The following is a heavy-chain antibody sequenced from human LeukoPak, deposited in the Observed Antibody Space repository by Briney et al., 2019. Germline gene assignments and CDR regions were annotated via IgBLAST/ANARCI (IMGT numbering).Heavy chain of an antibody. Sequence: GGSLRLSCAASGFTFSSYAMSWVRQAPGKGLEWVSAISGSGGSTYYADSVKGRFTISRDNSKNTLYLQMNSLRDEDTAIYFCAKKGVAGGAPYCFDYWGQGTLVTVSS. CDR2: ISGSGGST. D-gene: IGHD3-16*01. J-gene: IGHJ4*02. CDR1: GFTFSSYA. V-gene: IGHV3-23*01. CDR3: AKKGVAGGAPYCFDY.